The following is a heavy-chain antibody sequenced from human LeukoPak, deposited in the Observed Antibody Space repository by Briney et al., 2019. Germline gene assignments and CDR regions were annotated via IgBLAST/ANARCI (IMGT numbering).Heavy chain of an antibody. CDR2: ISGSGIST. D-gene: IGHD3-10*01. CDR3: AKVAMSGSSFDY. CDR1: GFTFSSYA. Sequence: GGSLRLSCAASGFTFSSYAMSWVRQAPGKGLEWVSAISGSGISTYYADSVKGRFTISRDNSKNMLYLQMNSLRVEDTAVYYCAKVAMSGSSFDYWGQGTLVTVSS. J-gene: IGHJ4*02. V-gene: IGHV3-23*01.